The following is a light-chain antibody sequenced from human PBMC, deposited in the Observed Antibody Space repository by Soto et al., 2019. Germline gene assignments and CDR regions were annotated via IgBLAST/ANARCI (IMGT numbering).Light chain of an antibody. V-gene: IGKV3-20*01. J-gene: IGKJ3*01. Sequence: EIVLTQSPGTLSLSPGERATLSCRASQSVSSSYLAWYQQKPGQAPRLLIYGASSRATGIPDRFSGSGSGPDFPLTISRLEPEDFAVYYCQQYDSSPVTFGPGTKVDIK. CDR1: QSVSSSY. CDR3: QQYDSSPVT. CDR2: GAS.